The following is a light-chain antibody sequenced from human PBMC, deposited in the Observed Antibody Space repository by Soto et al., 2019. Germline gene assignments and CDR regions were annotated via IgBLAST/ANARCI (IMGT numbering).Light chain of an antibody. V-gene: IGKV3-15*01. CDR3: QQYYNWPRGT. Sequence: IVMTQSPATLSLSPWEKATLSCRASQSISNNFAWFQQKPGQVPRLLIYGASNRATGIPARFSGSGSGTEFTLTISSLQSADFAVYYCQQYYNWPRGTFGQGTKVDIK. CDR2: GAS. CDR1: QSISNN. J-gene: IGKJ1*01.